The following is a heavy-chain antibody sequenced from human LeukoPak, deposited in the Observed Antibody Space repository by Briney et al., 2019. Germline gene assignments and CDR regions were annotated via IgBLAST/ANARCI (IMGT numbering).Heavy chain of an antibody. CDR3: ASGRPNDYDNHFDY. Sequence: PGGSPRLSCVGSGFTFSSYWMHWVRQGPGKGLEWVSRISIDGSTTTYADSVKGRFTISRDNAKNTAYLQMNSLRGEDTAVYYCASGRPNDYDNHFDYWGQGTLVTVSS. V-gene: IGHV3-74*01. J-gene: IGHJ4*02. CDR2: ISIDGSTT. CDR1: GFTFSSYW. D-gene: IGHD3-22*01.